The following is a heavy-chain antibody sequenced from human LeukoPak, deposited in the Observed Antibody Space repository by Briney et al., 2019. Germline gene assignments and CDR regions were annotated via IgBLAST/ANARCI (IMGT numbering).Heavy chain of an antibody. CDR3: ARAYETEAFDI. Sequence: SETLSLTCTVSGGSISSGDHYWSWIRQPPGKGLEWIGYIYYSGSTYYNPSLKSRVTISVDTSKNQFSLKLSSVTAADTAVYYCARAYETEAFDIWGQGTMVTVSS. D-gene: IGHD2-8*01. J-gene: IGHJ3*02. CDR1: GGSISSGDHY. CDR2: IYYSGST. V-gene: IGHV4-30-4*01.